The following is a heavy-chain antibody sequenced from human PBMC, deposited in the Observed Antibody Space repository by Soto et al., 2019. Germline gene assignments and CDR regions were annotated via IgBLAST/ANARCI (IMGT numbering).Heavy chain of an antibody. CDR3: ARLYDYVWGSYRPLDY. CDR2: IIPIFGTA. V-gene: IGHV1-69*13. CDR1: GGTFSSYA. Sequence: GASVKVSCKASGGTFSSYAISWVRQAPGQGLEWMGGIIPIFGTANYAQKFQGRVTITADESTSTAYMELSSLRSEDTAVYYCARLYDYVWGSYRPLDYWGQGTLVTVSS. D-gene: IGHD3-16*02. J-gene: IGHJ4*02.